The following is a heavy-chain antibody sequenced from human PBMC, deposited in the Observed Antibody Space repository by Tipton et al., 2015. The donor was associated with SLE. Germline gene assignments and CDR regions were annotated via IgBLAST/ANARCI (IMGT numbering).Heavy chain of an antibody. V-gene: IGHV4-4*07. Sequence: TLSLTCFVSGDSLSSSYWSWIRQSAGKGLEWMGRFYPGGTTSYNPSFKSRVTMSADTSKNQFSLKLNSVTAADTAVYYCARGVRIAVVKGWYFDLWGRGTLVTVSS. D-gene: IGHD6-19*01. J-gene: IGHJ2*01. CDR2: FYPGGTT. CDR1: GDSLSSSY. CDR3: ARGVRIAVVKGWYFDL.